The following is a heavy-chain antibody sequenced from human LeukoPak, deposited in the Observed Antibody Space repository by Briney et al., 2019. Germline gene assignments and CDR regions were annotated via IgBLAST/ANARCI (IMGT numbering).Heavy chain of an antibody. D-gene: IGHD6-19*01. CDR2: FCGSGGST. CDR1: GFTFSSYA. J-gene: IGHJ4*02. CDR3: AIPGGSSGWLNSYFDY. V-gene: IGHV3-23*01. Sequence: PGGSLRLSCAASGFTFSSYAMSWVRQAPGKGLEGVSAFCGSGGSTYYADSVKGRFTISRDNSKNTLYLQMNSLRAEDTAVYYCAIPGGSSGWLNSYFDYWGQGTLVTVSS.